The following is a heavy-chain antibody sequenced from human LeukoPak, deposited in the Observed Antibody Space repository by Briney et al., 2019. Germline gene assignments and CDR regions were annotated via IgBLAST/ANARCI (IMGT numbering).Heavy chain of an antibody. CDR1: GYSISSCYY. CDR2: IYHSGST. D-gene: IGHD5-12*01. V-gene: IGHV4-38-2*02. CDR3: ARDAGGYSGYNDI. Sequence: PSETLSLTCAVSGYSISSCYYWSWIRHPPGKELEWMGSIYHSGSTYNNPSLKGRVTISVDTSKNQFSLKLSSVTAADTAVYYCARDAGGYSGYNDIWGQGTMVTVSS. J-gene: IGHJ3*02.